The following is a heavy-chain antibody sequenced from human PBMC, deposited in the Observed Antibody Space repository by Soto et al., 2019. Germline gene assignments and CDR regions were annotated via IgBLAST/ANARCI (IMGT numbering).Heavy chain of an antibody. V-gene: IGHV3-23*01. D-gene: IGHD6-19*01. CDR1: GFTFSNSC. Sequence: VGSLRLSCAASGFTFSNSCMSWVRQAPGKGLEWVSNINEGGDETYYIDSVKGRFTISRDKSKNTLYLQMNSLRTEDTAVYYCARDSSGWYLGYYYYGMDLWGPGTTGT. J-gene: IGHJ6*02. CDR3: ARDSSGWYLGYYYYGMDL. CDR2: INEGGDET.